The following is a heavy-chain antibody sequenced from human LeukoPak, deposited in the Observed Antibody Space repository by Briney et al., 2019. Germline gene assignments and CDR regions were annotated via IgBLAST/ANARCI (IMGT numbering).Heavy chain of an antibody. CDR3: ARGLAGSVVAATPSDY. CDR2: ISSSSSYI. Sequence: PGGSLRLSCAASGFTFSDYAMNWVRQAPGKGLEWVSSISSSSSYIYYADSVKGRFTISRDNAKNSLFLQMNSLRAEDTAVYYCARGLAGSVVAATPSDYWGQGTLVTVSS. V-gene: IGHV3-21*01. CDR1: GFTFSDYA. J-gene: IGHJ4*02. D-gene: IGHD2-15*01.